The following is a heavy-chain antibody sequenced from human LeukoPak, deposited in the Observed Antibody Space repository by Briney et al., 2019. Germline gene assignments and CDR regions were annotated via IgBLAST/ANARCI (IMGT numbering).Heavy chain of an antibody. D-gene: IGHD3-22*01. CDR3: AKDITYYYDSSGYWPLGY. CDR1: GFTFDDYA. CDR2: ISGDGGST. Sequence: GGSLRLSCAASGFTFDDYAMHWVRQAPGKGLEWVSLISGDGGSTYYADSVKGRFTISRDNSKNSLYLQMNSLRTEDTALYYCAKDITYYYDSSGYWPLGYWGQGTLVTVSS. J-gene: IGHJ4*02. V-gene: IGHV3-43*02.